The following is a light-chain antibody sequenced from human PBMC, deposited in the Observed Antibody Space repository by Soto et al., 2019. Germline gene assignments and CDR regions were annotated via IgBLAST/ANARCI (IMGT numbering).Light chain of an antibody. J-gene: IGLJ1*01. CDR2: DVS. V-gene: IGLV2-14*01. CDR3: SSYTSSSSNYV. Sequence: QSALTQPASVSGSPGQSITISCTGNSSDFGGYNYVSWYQQHPGKAPKLMIYDVSNRPSGVSNRFSGSKSDNTASLTISGLQAEDEADYYCSSYTSSSSNYVFGTGTKVTVL. CDR1: SSDFGGYNY.